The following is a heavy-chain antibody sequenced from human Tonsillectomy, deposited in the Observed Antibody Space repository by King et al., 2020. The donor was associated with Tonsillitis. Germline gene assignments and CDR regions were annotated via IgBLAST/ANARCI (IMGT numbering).Heavy chain of an antibody. CDR1: GFTFRSYA. CDR3: AKGLKGDGDYGSPGDAFDI. D-gene: IGHD4-17*01. CDR2: IRGSGGST. Sequence: VQLVESGGGLVQPGGSLRLSCAASGFTFRSYAMSWVRQAPGKGLEGVSGIRGSGGSTYYAESVKGRFTISRDNYKNTLYLQMNSLRVEDTAVYFCAKGLKGDGDYGSPGDAFDIWGQGTMVTVSS. V-gene: IGHV3-23*04. J-gene: IGHJ3*02.